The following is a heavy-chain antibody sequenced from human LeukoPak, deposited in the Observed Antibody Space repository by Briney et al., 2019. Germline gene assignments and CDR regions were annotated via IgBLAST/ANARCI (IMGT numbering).Heavy chain of an antibody. D-gene: IGHD3-22*01. V-gene: IGHV3-7*01. Sequence: GGSLRLSCAASGFTFSSYAMSWVRQAPGKGLEWVANIKEDGSEKYYVDSVKGRFTVSRDNAKNSLYLQMNSLRAEDTAVYYCARQDYYDKGDGMDVWGQGTTVTVS. J-gene: IGHJ6*02. CDR3: ARQDYYDKGDGMDV. CDR2: IKEDGSEK. CDR1: GFTFSSYA.